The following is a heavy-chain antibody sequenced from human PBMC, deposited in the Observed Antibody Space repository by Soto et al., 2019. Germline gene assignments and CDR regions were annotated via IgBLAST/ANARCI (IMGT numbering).Heavy chain of an antibody. CDR2: ISGSGSST. V-gene: IGHV3-23*01. Sequence: GGSLRLSCAASGFTFSSYAMNWVRQAPGKGLEWVSVISGSGSSTYYADSVKGRFTISRDNSKNTLYLQMNSLRAEDTAVYYWASRSSGWYFDYWGQGPLVTVS. J-gene: IGHJ4*02. CDR1: GFTFSSYA. CDR3: ASRSSGWYFDY. D-gene: IGHD6-19*01.